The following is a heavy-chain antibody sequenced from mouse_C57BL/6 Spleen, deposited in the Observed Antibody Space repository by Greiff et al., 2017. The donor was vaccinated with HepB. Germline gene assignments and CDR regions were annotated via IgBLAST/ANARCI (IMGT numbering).Heavy chain of an antibody. Sequence: VQVVESGAELARPGASVKMSCKASGYTFTSYTMHWVKQRPGQGLEWIGYINPSSGYTKYNQKFKDKATFTADKSSRTAYMQLSSLTSEDSAVYYCARYTTVVATDYYAMDYWGQGTSVTVSA. J-gene: IGHJ4*01. D-gene: IGHD1-1*01. V-gene: IGHV1-4*01. CDR2: INPSSGYT. CDR1: GYTFTSYT. CDR3: ARYTTVVATDYYAMDY.